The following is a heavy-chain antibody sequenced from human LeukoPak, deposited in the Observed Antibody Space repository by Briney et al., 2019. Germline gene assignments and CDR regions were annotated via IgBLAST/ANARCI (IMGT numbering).Heavy chain of an antibody. J-gene: IGHJ4*02. V-gene: IGHV3-23*01. CDR1: GCTFSSYA. D-gene: IGHD3-10*01. Sequence: PGGSLRLSCAASGCTFSSYAMSWVRQAPGKGLEWVSAISGSGGSTYYADSVKGRFTISRDNSKNTLYLQMNSLRAEDTAVYYCAEAKGYYGSGSYIDYWGQGTLVTVSS. CDR2: ISGSGGST. CDR3: AEAKGYYGSGSYIDY.